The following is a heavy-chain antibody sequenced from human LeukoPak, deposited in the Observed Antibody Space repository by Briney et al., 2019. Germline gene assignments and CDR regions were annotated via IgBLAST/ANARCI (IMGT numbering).Heavy chain of an antibody. J-gene: IGHJ4*02. CDR2: INHSGST. CDR1: GGSFSRYY. D-gene: IGHD3/OR15-3a*01. V-gene: IGHV4-34*01. CDR3: ARMGIWTGYYRYFDY. Sequence: SETLSLPCAVYGGSFSRYYWSWIRQPPGKGLEWIGEINHSGSTNYNPSLKSRVTISVDTSKNQFSLKLSSVTAADTAVYYCARMGIWTGYYRYFDYWGQGTLDTVSS.